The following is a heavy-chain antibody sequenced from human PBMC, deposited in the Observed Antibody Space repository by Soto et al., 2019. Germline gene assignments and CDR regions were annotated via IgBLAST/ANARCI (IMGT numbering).Heavy chain of an antibody. CDR3: ALVLGDLLWFEPGYGMDV. J-gene: IGHJ6*02. CDR2: IIPIFGTA. Sequence: SVKVSCKASGGTFSSYAISWVRQAPGQGLEWMGGIIPIFGTANYAQKIQGRVTITADESTSTAYMELSSLRSEDTAVYYCALVLGDLLWFEPGYGMDVWGQGTTVTVSS. V-gene: IGHV1-69*13. CDR1: GGTFSSYA. D-gene: IGHD3-10*01.